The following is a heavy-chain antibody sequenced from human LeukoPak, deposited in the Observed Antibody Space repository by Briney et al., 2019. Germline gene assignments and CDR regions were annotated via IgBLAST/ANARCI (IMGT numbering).Heavy chain of an antibody. CDR1: GGSFSPYY. CDR2: INHSGSS. CDR3: ARVGEWEVVRSNYFDH. V-gene: IGHV4-34*01. Sequence: SSETLSLTCAVYGGSFSPYYWSWIRQSPGKGLEWIGEINHSGSSNYNPSLKSRVTIPVDTSKNQFSLRLSSVTAADTAVYYCARVGEWEVVRSNYFDHWGQGTLVTVSS. J-gene: IGHJ4*02. D-gene: IGHD3-10*01.